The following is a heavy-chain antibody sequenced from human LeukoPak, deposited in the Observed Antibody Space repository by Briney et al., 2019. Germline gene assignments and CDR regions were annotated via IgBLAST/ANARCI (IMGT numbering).Heavy chain of an antibody. Sequence: SETLCLTCTVSGGSISSGDYYWSWIRQPPGKGLEWIGYIYYSGSTYYNPSLKSRVTISVDTSKNQFSLKLSSVTAADTAVYYCARGDSSGYYSYYFDYWGQGTLVTVSS. CDR1: GGSISSGDYY. CDR3: ARGDSSGYYSYYFDY. CDR2: IYYSGST. D-gene: IGHD3-22*01. V-gene: IGHV4-30-4*01. J-gene: IGHJ4*02.